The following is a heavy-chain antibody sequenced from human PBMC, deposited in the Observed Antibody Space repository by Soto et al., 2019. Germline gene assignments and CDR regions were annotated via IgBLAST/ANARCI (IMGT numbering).Heavy chain of an antibody. CDR3: TRHSVDY. Sequence: EVQLVESGGGLVQPGGSLKLSCGGSGFTFSDAALHWGRQSSGKGLEWVGRIRAKAYSSATAYATSVKGRFSISRDDSKNTAYLQMNSPTTEETAVHYCTRHSVDYWGQGTLVTVSS. J-gene: IGHJ4*02. CDR2: IRAKAYSSAT. CDR1: GFTFSDAA. V-gene: IGHV3-73*01.